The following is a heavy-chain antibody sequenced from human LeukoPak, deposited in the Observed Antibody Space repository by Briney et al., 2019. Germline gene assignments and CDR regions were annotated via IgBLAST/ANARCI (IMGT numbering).Heavy chain of an antibody. CDR3: ARDRQCSGSNCNACDDFDY. CDR1: GCTYRRSW. J-gene: IGHJ4*02. CDR2: IDGYGGRR. Sequence: GGSLRLSCASSGCTYRRSWMHGVRQAPGKGLVWVSRIDGYGGRRRYADSVKGRYTITRDNAKNTLFLEMNSLTVEDTAVYDCARDRQCSGSNCNACDDFDYWGQGTLVTVSS. V-gene: IGHV3-74*01. D-gene: IGHD1-1*01.